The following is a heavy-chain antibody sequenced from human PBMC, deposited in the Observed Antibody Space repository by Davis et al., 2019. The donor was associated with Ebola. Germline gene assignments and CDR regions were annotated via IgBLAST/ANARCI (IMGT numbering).Heavy chain of an antibody. CDR3: ARDTRGYDSTLPGNDAFDI. V-gene: IGHV1-8*01. D-gene: IGHD3-22*01. CDR1: GYTFTSYD. CDR2: MNPNSGNT. Sequence: ASVKVSCKASGYTFTSYDINWVRQATGQGLEWMGWMNPNSGNTGYAQKFQGRVTMTRNTSISTAYMELSSLRSEDTAVYYCARDTRGYDSTLPGNDAFDIWGQGTMVTVSS. J-gene: IGHJ3*02.